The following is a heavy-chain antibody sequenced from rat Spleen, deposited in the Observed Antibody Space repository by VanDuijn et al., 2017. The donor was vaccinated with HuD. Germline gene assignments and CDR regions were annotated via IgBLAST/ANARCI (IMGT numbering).Heavy chain of an antibody. CDR2: ISSSGDST. J-gene: IGHJ2*01. CDR1: GFTFSNYG. Sequence: EVQLVESGGGLVQPGRSLKLSCAASGFTFSNYGMHWIRQAPTKGLEWVASISSSGDSTYYRDSVKGRFTISRDNAKSTLYLQMDSLRSEDTATYYCTTDRDRSYIYEGYWGQGVMVTVSS. V-gene: IGHV5-19*01. CDR3: TTDRDRSYIYEGY. D-gene: IGHD1-2*01.